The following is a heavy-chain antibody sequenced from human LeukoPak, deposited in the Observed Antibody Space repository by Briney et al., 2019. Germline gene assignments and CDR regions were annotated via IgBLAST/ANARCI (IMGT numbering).Heavy chain of an antibody. CDR1: GFTFSSYG. CDR2: ISYDGSNK. J-gene: IGHJ4*02. V-gene: IGHV3-30*18. Sequence: GGSLRLSCAASGFTFSSYGMHWVRQAPGKGLEWVAVISYDGSNKYYADSVKGRFTISRDNSKNTLYLQMNSPRAEDTAVYYCAKLDYDYVWGGRDFWGQGTLVIVSS. CDR3: AKLDYDYVWGGRDF. D-gene: IGHD3-16*01.